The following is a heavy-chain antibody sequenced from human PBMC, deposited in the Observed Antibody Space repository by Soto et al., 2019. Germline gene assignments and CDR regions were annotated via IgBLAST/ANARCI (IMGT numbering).Heavy chain of an antibody. CDR2: INHSGST. D-gene: IGHD6-13*01. J-gene: IGHJ4*02. CDR1: VGSFSGYY. Sequence: SETLSLTCAVYVGSFSGYYWSWIRQPPGKGLEWIGEINHSGSTNYNPCLKSRVSISVDTSNNQFSLKMSSVTATDTAVYYCARGGYFGSWGQGTLVTVSS. V-gene: IGHV4-34*01. CDR3: ARGGYFGS.